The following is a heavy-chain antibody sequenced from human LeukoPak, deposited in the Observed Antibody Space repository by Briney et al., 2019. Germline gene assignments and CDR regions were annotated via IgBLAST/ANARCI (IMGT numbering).Heavy chain of an antibody. CDR2: MNPNSGNT. J-gene: IGHJ4*02. D-gene: IGHD2-2*02. CDR3: ARGLTYCSSTSCYTLDY. Sequence: ASVKVSCKASGYTFTNYDINWVRQATGQGLEWMGWMNPNSGNTGYAQKFQGRVTLTRNTSISTAYMELSSLRSEDTAAYYCARGLTYCSSTSCYTLDYWGQGTLVTVSS. V-gene: IGHV1-8*01. CDR1: GYTFTNYD.